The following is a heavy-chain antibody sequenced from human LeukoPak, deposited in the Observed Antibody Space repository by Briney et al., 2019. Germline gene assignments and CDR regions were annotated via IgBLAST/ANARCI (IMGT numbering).Heavy chain of an antibody. CDR1: GFTFGSYW. CDR3: ARDRTVTTFDS. CDR2: IKQDGSQR. J-gene: IGHJ4*02. Sequence: GGSLRLSCAASGFTFGSYWMSWVRQAPGKGLEWVANIKQDGSQRYYVDSVKGRFTISRDNAKNSLYLQMISLLVEDTALYYCARDRTVTTFDSWGQGTLVTVSS. V-gene: IGHV3-7*01. D-gene: IGHD4-17*01.